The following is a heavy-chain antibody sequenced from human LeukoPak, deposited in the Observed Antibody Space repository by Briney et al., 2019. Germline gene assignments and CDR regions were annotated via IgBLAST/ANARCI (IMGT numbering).Heavy chain of an antibody. J-gene: IGHJ4*02. Sequence: GESLKIYCKGSGYSFTSYWISWVRQMPGKGLEWMGRIDPSDSYTNYSPSFQGHVTISADKSISTAYLQWSSLKASDTAMYYCVAGYLDAYDYWGQGTLVTVSS. V-gene: IGHV5-10-1*01. D-gene: IGHD6-13*01. CDR3: VAGYLDAYDY. CDR1: GYSFTSYW. CDR2: IDPSDSYT.